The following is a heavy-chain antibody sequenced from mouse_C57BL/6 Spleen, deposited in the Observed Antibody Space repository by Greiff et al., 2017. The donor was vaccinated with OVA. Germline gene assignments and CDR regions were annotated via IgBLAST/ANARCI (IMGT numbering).Heavy chain of an antibody. CDR1: GYSFTGYF. CDR3: ARGGGYDDAMDY. V-gene: IGHV1-20*01. Sequence: EVQLQQSGPELVKPGDSVKISCKASGYSFTGYFMNWVMQSHGKSLEWIGRINPYNGDTFYNQKFKGKATLTVDKSSSTAHMELRSLTSEDSAVXYCARGGGYDDAMDYWGQGTSVTVSS. D-gene: IGHD2-2*01. J-gene: IGHJ4*01. CDR2: INPYNGDT.